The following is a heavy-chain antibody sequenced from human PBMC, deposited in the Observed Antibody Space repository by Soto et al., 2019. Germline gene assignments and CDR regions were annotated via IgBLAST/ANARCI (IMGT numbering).Heavy chain of an antibody. CDR2: SGSGYSI. V-gene: IGHV3-23*01. CDR3: AKGRGSSWSVVFFDY. CDR1: GFSVGSYG. Sequence: GGSLRLSCLASGFSVGSYGMSWVRQAPGKGLECVSSSGSGYSIFYADSVKGRFTISRDNSKNTLFLQMNSLRAEDTAVYYCAKGRGSSWSVVFFDYWGKGALVTVSS. J-gene: IGHJ4*02. D-gene: IGHD6-13*01.